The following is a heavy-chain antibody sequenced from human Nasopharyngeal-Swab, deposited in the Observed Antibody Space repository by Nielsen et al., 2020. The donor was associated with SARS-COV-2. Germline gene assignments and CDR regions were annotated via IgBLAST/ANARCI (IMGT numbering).Heavy chain of an antibody. CDR2: IYYSGST. V-gene: IGHV4-31*02. D-gene: IGHD1-1*01. J-gene: IGHJ6*02. Sequence: WIRQPPGKGLEWIGYIYYSGSTYYNPSLKSRVTISVDTSKNQFSLKLSSVTSSDTAVYYFARDIGTPAYPRYYYYGMDVWGQGTTVTVSS. CDR3: ARDIGTPAYPRYYYYGMDV.